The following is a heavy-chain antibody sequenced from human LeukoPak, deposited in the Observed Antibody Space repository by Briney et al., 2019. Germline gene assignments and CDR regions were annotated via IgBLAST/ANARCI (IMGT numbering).Heavy chain of an antibody. Sequence: GGSLRLSCAASGFTVSSNYMSWVRLAPGKGLEWVSVIYSGGTTYYADSVKGRFTISRDNSKNTLYLQMNSLRAEDTAVYYCASGGTGGDSFDIWGQGTMVTVSS. CDR2: IYSGGTT. CDR1: GFTVSSNY. D-gene: IGHD2-15*01. V-gene: IGHV3-53*01. CDR3: ASGGTGGDSFDI. J-gene: IGHJ3*02.